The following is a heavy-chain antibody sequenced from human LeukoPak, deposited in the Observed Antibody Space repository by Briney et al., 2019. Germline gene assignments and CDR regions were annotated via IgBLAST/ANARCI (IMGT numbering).Heavy chain of an antibody. CDR2: ISSSSSTI. D-gene: IGHD3-16*01. Sequence: GGSLRLSCAASGFTFSSYSMNWVRQAPGKGLEWVSYISSSSSTIYYADSVKGRFTISRDNAKNSLYLQMNGLRAEDTAVYYCARTGEGFDYWGQGTLVTVSS. J-gene: IGHJ4*02. V-gene: IGHV3-48*04. CDR3: ARTGEGFDY. CDR1: GFTFSSYS.